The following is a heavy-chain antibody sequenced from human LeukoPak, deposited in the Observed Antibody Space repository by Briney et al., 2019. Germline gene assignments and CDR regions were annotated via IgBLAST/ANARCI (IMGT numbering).Heavy chain of an antibody. V-gene: IGHV4-59*08. CDR2: IYYSGST. D-gene: IGHD3-3*01. J-gene: IGHJ4*02. Sequence: SETLSLTCTVSGGSISSYYWSWIRQPPGKGLEWIGYIYYSGSTNSNPSLKSRVTISVDTSKNQFSLKLSSVTAADTAVYYCAGNLEWLLDLSFDYWGQGTLVTVSS. CDR1: GGSISSYY. CDR3: AGNLEWLLDLSFDY.